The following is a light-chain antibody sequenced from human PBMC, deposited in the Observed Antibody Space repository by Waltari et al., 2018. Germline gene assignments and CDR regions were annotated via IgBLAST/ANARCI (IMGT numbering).Light chain of an antibody. CDR2: KVS. J-gene: IGKJ1*01. CDR1: KSLVNTDGNIY. Sequence: DVVLAQSPLSRPVTFGHPPSISCGFIKSLVNTDGNIYLNWFHQRPGQSPRRLIYKVSNRDSGVPDRFSGSGSGTDFTLKISRLEADDVGVYFCMQGTHWPPTFGQGTKVEIK. V-gene: IGKV2-30*01. CDR3: MQGTHWPPT.